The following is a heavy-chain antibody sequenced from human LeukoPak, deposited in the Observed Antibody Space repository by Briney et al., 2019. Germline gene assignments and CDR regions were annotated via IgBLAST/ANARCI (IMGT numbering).Heavy chain of an antibody. Sequence: SETLSLTCTVSGGSISSYYWSWIRQPPGKGLEWIGYIYYSGSTNYNPSLKSRVTISVDTSKNQFSLKLSSVTAADTAVYYCARERGSSWYGDWFDPWGQGTLVTVSS. V-gene: IGHV4-59*01. J-gene: IGHJ5*02. CDR2: IYYSGST. D-gene: IGHD6-13*01. CDR3: ARERGSSWYGDWFDP. CDR1: GGSISSYY.